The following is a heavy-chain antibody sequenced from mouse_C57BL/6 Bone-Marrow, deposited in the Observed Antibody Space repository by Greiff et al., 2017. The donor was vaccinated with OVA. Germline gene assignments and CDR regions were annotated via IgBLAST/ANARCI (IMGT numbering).Heavy chain of an antibody. Sequence: QVTLKESGPGILQPSQTLSLPCSFSGFSLSTFGLGVGWIRQPSGKGLEWLAHIWWDDDKYYNPALKSRLTISKDTSKNQVFLKIANVDTADTATYYSARMRLRWDFEVWGTGTTGTVSS. CDR1: GFSLSTFGLG. D-gene: IGHD1-1*01. V-gene: IGHV8-8*01. J-gene: IGHJ1*03. CDR2: IWWDDDK. CDR3: ARMRLRWDFEV.